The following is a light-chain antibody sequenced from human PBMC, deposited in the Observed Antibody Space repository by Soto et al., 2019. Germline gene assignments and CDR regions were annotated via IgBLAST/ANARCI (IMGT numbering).Light chain of an antibody. J-gene: IGKJ4*01. V-gene: IGKV3-11*01. CDR1: QSVSTY. Sequence: ETVLTQSPATLSLSPGERAILSCRASQSVSTYFAWYHQKPGQAPRLLISDASNRATGIPARFSGSGSGTDFTLTISSLEPEDFAVYYCQQRSSWPLTFGGGTKVEIK. CDR3: QQRSSWPLT. CDR2: DAS.